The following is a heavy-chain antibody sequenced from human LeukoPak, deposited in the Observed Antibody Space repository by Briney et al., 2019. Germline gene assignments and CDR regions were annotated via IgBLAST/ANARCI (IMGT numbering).Heavy chain of an antibody. D-gene: IGHD6-19*01. CDR2: INSDGSST. Sequence: GGSLRLSCAASGLTFSSYWMHWVRQAPGKGLVWVSRINSDGSSTSYADSVKGRFTISRDNAKNTLYLQMNSLRAEDTAVYYCARGYSSGRYGGVDYWGQGTLVTVSS. J-gene: IGHJ4*02. V-gene: IGHV3-74*01. CDR3: ARGYSSGRYGGVDY. CDR1: GLTFSSYW.